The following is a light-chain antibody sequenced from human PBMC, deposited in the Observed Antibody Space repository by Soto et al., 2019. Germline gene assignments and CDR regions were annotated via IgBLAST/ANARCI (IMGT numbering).Light chain of an antibody. Sequence: DIQMTQSPSSVSASVGDRVTITCRASQGISSGLAWYQQKPGKAPKRLIYAASSLQSGVPSRFTGSGSGTDCIRTLSSLQPDDFATYYCQQTNSFPGTFGQGTKVEIK. V-gene: IGKV1-12*01. CDR2: AAS. CDR3: QQTNSFPGT. CDR1: QGISSG. J-gene: IGKJ1*01.